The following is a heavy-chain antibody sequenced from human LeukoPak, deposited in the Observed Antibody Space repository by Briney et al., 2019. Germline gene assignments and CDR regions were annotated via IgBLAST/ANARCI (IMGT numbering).Heavy chain of an antibody. J-gene: IGHJ4*02. Sequence: GESLKISCRGSGYSFTSYWIGWVRQMPGKGLEGLGIIYPGDSDTRYSPSFQGQVTISADKSISTAYLQWSSLKASDTAMYYCARQRSSGWNEFDYWGQETLVVVSS. CDR2: IYPGDSDT. CDR3: ARQRSSGWNEFDY. CDR1: GYSFTSYW. V-gene: IGHV5-51*01. D-gene: IGHD6-19*01.